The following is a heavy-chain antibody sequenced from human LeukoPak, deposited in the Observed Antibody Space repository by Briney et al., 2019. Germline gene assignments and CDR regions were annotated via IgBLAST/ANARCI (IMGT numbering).Heavy chain of an antibody. J-gene: IGHJ3*02. D-gene: IGHD2-2*01. CDR2: ISGSGGST. Sequence: EAGGSLRLSCAASGFTFSSYAMSWVRQAPGKGLEWVSAISGSGGSTYYADSVKGRFTISRDNSKNTLYLQMNSLRAEDTAVYYCAKDLVVLAAMPHYAFDIWGQGTMVTVSS. CDR1: GFTFSSYA. V-gene: IGHV3-23*01. CDR3: AKDLVVLAAMPHYAFDI.